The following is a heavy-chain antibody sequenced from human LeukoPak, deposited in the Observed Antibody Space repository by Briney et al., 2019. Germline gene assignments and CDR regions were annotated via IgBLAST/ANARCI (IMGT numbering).Heavy chain of an antibody. J-gene: IGHJ6*04. D-gene: IGHD3-10*02. CDR3: AELGITMIGGV. Sequence: PGGSLRLSCAACGFRFSDYWMNWVRQAPGKGLEWVSYISSSGSTIYYADSVKGRFTISRDNAKNSLYLQMNSLRAEDTAVYYCAELGITMIGGVWGKGTTVTISS. CDR2: ISSSGSTI. CDR1: GFRFSDYW. V-gene: IGHV3-48*04.